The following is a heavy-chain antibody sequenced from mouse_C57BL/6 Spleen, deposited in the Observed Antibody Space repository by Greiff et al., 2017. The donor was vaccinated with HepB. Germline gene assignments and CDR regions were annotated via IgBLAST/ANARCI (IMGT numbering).Heavy chain of an antibody. CDR1: GYTFTSYW. Sequence: QVQLQQPGAELVRPGSSVKLSCKASGYTFTSYWMDWVKQRPGQGLEWIGNIYPSDSETHYNQKFKDKATLTVDKSSSTAYMQLSSLTSEDSAVYYCARATGNYAWFAYWGQGTLVTVSA. CDR3: ARATGNYAWFAY. V-gene: IGHV1-61*01. J-gene: IGHJ3*01. CDR2: IYPSDSET. D-gene: IGHD2-1*01.